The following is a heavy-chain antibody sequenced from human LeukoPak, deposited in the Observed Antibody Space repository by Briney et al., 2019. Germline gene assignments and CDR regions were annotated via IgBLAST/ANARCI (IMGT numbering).Heavy chain of an antibody. CDR2: VKQDGSEK. J-gene: IGHJ6*03. V-gene: IGHV3-7*01. CDR1: GFTFSSYW. D-gene: IGHD6-6*01. Sequence: GGSLRLSCAASGFTFSSYWMSWVRQAPGKGLEWVANVKQDGSEKYYVDSVKGRFTISRDNAKNSLYLQMNSLRAEDTAVYYCAREYSSSSPDPFYYYYYYMDVWGRGTTVTVS. CDR3: AREYSSSSPDPFYYYYYYMDV.